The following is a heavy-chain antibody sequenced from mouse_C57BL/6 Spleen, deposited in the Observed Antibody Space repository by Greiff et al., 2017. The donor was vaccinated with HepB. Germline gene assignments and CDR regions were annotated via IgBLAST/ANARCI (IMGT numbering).Heavy chain of an antibody. V-gene: IGHV2-3*01. CDR2: IWGDGST. J-gene: IGHJ3*01. D-gene: IGHD2-2*01. CDR1: GFSLTSYG. CDR3: ATGIYYGYDLRFAY. Sequence: VKLQESGPGLVAPSQSLSITCTVSGFSLTSYGVSWVRQPPGKGLEWLGVIWGDGSTNYHSALISRLSISKDNSKSQVLLKLNSLQTDDTATYYCATGIYYGYDLRFAYWGQGTLVTVSA.